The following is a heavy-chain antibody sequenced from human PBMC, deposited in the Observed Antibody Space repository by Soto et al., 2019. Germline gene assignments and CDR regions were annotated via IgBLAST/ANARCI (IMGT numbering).Heavy chain of an antibody. V-gene: IGHV3-33*01. J-gene: IGHJ4*02. D-gene: IGHD3-16*01. CDR1: GFTFSAYG. CDR2: IWFDGSNI. Sequence: QVHLVESGGGVVQPGRSLSLSCAASGFTFSAYGMQWVRQAPGKGLEWVAFIWFDGSNIYYADSVKGRFTISRDNSKNTLYLQMNSLSVEDTAVYFCARGGAPFDYWGQGTLVTVSS. CDR3: ARGGAPFDY.